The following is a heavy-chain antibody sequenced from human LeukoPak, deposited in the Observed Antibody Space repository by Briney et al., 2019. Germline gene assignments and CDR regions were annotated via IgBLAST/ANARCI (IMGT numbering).Heavy chain of an antibody. V-gene: IGHV1-18*01. J-gene: IGHJ6*03. D-gene: IGHD5-12*01. Sequence: GASAKVSCKTSGHSMNTFGITWVRQAPGQGLEWIGWMSSDNGNTNYADKFQGRVSITRDTSRTTAYMELRSLRSDDTAVYFCANVAKGRYFFYYMDVWGAGTTVTVSS. CDR1: GHSMNTFG. CDR2: MSSDNGNT. CDR3: ANVAKGRYFFYYMDV.